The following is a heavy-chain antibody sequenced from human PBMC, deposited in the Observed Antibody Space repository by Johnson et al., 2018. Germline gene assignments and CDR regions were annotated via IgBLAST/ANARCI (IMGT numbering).Heavy chain of an antibody. CDR2: ISWNSGRV. V-gene: IGHV3-9*01. CDR1: GFTFDDFV. Sequence: EVQLVESGGGLVQPGRSLRLSCAASGFTFDDFVMHWVRQPPGKGLEWVSGISWNSGRVAYAESVKGRFTISRDNAKKSLYLQMNSLTPEDTAVHYCAKDPSHSSYFYYMDVWGQGTTVTVSS. J-gene: IGHJ6*03. CDR3: AKDPSHSSYFYYMDV.